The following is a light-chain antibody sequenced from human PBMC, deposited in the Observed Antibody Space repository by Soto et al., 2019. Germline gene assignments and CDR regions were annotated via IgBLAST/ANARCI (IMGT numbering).Light chain of an antibody. Sequence: VMTQSPATLSVSPGESATLSCRASQNVRSYLAWYQQKPGQAPRLLIHGASIRAPGIPARFSGRGSGTDFTLTISSLQSEDFAVYYCHQYNNWPHTFGQGTKVDIK. CDR3: HQYNNWPHT. CDR2: GAS. J-gene: IGKJ1*01. V-gene: IGKV3-15*01. CDR1: QNVRSY.